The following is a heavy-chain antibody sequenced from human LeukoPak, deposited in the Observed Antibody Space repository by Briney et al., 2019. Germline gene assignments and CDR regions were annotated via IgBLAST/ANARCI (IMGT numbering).Heavy chain of an antibody. Sequence: SETLSLTCTVSGGSISSYYWSWIRQPPGKGLEWIGYIYYSGSTNYNPSLKSRVTISVDTSKNQSSLKLSSVTAADTAVYYCARELSHGDLSSSWPNWFDPWGQGTLVTVSS. D-gene: IGHD6-13*01. V-gene: IGHV4-59*01. CDR3: ARELSHGDLSSSWPNWFDP. CDR2: IYYSGST. J-gene: IGHJ5*02. CDR1: GGSISSYY.